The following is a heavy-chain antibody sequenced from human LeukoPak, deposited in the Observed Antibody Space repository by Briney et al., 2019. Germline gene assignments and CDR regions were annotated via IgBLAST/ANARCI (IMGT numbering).Heavy chain of an antibody. Sequence: SETLSLTCSVSGASVSSDYWNWIRQSPGRGLEWIGYTHYRGDINYNPSLKSRLTMSVDASSNQVSLKLSSVTAGDVAVYYCGRNLGSGSDHWGQGTLVTVSS. CDR2: THYRGDI. D-gene: IGHD3-10*01. V-gene: IGHV4-59*02. CDR1: GASVSSDY. CDR3: GRNLGSGSDH. J-gene: IGHJ4*02.